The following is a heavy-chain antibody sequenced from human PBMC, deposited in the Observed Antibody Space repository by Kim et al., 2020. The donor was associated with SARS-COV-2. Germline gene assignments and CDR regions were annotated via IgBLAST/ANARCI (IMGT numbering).Heavy chain of an antibody. CDR1: GGSFSGYY. CDR3: ARSKSYSSSYSWYFDY. CDR2: INHSGST. J-gene: IGHJ4*02. V-gene: IGHV4-34*01. Sequence: SETLSLTCAVYGGSFSGYYWSWIRQPPGKGLEWIGEINHSGSTNYNPSLKSRVTISVDTSKNQFSLKLSSVTAADTAVYYCARSKSYSSSYSWYFDYWGQGTLVTVSS. D-gene: IGHD6-6*01.